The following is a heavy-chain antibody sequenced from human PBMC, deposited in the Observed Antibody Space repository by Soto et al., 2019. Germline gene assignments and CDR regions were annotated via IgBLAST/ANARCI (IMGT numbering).Heavy chain of an antibody. D-gene: IGHD3-22*01. CDR1: GGSISSYY. CDR3: ARAFNSSGYQGWLDP. CDR2: IYYSGST. J-gene: IGHJ5*02. V-gene: IGHV4-59*01. Sequence: PSETLSLTCTVSGGSISSYYWSWIRQPPGKGLEWIGYIYYSGSTNYNPSLKSRVTISVDTSKNQFSLKLSSVTAADTAVYYCARAFNSSGYQGWLDPWGQGTLVTVYS.